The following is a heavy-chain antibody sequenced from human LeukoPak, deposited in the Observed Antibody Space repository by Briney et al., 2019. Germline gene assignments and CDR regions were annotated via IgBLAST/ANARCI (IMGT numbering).Heavy chain of an antibody. CDR2: ISSDGSRV. J-gene: IGHJ4*02. CDR1: GFTFSDYW. D-gene: IGHD3-10*01. Sequence: GGSLTLSCAASGFTFSDYWMHWVRQAPGKGLVWVSRISSDGSRVTYADSVKGRFTISRDNAKNTLYLQMNSLRAEDTAVYYCARGPMVRTNLFDYWGQGTLVTVSS. V-gene: IGHV3-74*01. CDR3: ARGPMVRTNLFDY.